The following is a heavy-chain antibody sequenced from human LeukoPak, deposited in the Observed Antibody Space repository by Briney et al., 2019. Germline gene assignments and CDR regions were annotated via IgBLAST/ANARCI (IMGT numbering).Heavy chain of an antibody. Sequence: PWASVKVSCKASGYTFAGYYMHWVRQAPGQGLEWMGWINPNSGGTNYAQKFRGRVTMTRDTSISTAYMELSRLRSDDTAVYYCARGRVVTALYYYYGMDVWGQGTTVTVSS. CDR2: INPNSGGT. J-gene: IGHJ6*02. CDR3: ARGRVVTALYYYYGMDV. D-gene: IGHD2-21*02. CDR1: GYTFAGYY. V-gene: IGHV1-2*02.